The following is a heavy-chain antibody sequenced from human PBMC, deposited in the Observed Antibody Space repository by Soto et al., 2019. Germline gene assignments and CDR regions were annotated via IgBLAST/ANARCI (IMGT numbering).Heavy chain of an antibody. CDR2: IYHSGST. J-gene: IGHJ3*02. CDR1: GGCISRSNW. Sequence: SETLSLTCAVSGGCISRSNWWSWVRQPPGKGLEWIGEIYHSGSTNYNPSLKSRVTISVDKSKNQFSLKLSSVTAADRAVYYCARLIGDRNILTVYYKGSFDIWGQGTMVTVSS. V-gene: IGHV4-4*02. D-gene: IGHD3-9*01. CDR3: ARLIGDRNILTVYYKGSFDI.